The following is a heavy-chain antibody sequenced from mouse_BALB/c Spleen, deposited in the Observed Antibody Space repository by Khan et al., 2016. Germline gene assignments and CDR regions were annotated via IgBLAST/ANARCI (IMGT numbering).Heavy chain of an antibody. V-gene: IGHV1-7*01. J-gene: IGHJ3*01. D-gene: IGHD2-4*01. CDR3: TTGRIRGWFAY. Sequence: QIQLVQSGAELAEPGASVKMSCKASGYTFTSYWMHWIKQRPGQGLEWIGYIIPTTGYTEYNQKFKDMATLTADKSSSTAYMQLSSLTSEDSAVEYCTTGRIRGWFAYWGQGTLVTVSA. CDR2: IIPTTGYT. CDR1: GYTFTSYW.